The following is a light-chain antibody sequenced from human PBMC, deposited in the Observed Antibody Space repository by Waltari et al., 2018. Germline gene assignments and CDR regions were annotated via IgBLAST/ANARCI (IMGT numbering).Light chain of an antibody. CDR1: QSVLYSSNHNNY. J-gene: IGKJ2*01. CDR2: WSS. V-gene: IGKV4-1*01. CDR3: QQYYNTPYT. Sequence: DIVMTQSQDCLAVSLGERATINCKSSQSVLYSSNHNNYLAWYQQKPGQPPKLLFYWSSTRESGVPDRFSGSGSGTDFTLTISSLQAEDVAVYYCQQYYNTPYTFGQGTKLEIK.